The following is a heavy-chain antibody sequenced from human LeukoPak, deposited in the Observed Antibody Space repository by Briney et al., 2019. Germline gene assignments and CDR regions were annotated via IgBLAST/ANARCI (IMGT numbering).Heavy chain of an antibody. CDR1: GYTFTSYY. Sequence: ASVKVSCKASGYTFTSYYMHWVRQAPGQGLEWMGIINPSGGSTSYAQKFQGRVTMTRDTSTSTVYMELRSLRSEDTAVYYCGRDIGDTTIGYWGQGTLVTVPS. CDR3: GRDIGDTTIGY. CDR2: INPSGGST. D-gene: IGHD1-1*01. J-gene: IGHJ4*02. V-gene: IGHV1-46*01.